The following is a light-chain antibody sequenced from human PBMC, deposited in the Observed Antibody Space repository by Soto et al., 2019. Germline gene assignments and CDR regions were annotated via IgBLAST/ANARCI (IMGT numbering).Light chain of an antibody. CDR3: AAWDDSLSRAV. CDR1: SSNIGSNY. J-gene: IGLJ7*01. Sequence: QSVLTQPPSASGTPGQRVTISCSGSSSNIGSNYVYWYQQLPGTAPKLLIYGHNQRPSGVPDRFSGSKSGTSASLAISGLRSEDEADYYCAAWDDSLSRAVFGGGTQLTVL. CDR2: GHN. V-gene: IGLV1-47*02.